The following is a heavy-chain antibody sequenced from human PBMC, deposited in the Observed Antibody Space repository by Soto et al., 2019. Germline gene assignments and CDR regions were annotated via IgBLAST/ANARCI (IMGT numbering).Heavy chain of an antibody. J-gene: IGHJ5*02. CDR2: IDSSGGTI. CDR1: GFTFSNYE. Sequence: EVQLVQSGGGLVQPGGSLRLSCAASGFTFSNYEMNWVRQAPGKGLEWVSNIDSSGGTIYYADSVKGRFTISRDNAKNSLYLQMNSLRVEDTAVYYCASLWGRQLWLPPPCGQGTQVTVSS. D-gene: IGHD5-18*01. V-gene: IGHV3-48*03. CDR3: ASLWGRQLWLPPP.